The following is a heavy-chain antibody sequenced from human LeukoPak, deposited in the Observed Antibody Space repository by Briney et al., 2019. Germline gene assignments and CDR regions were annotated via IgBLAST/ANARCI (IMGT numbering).Heavy chain of an antibody. CDR3: ARDADSSSWSMYYYYGMDV. V-gene: IGHV3-30-3*01. CDR2: ISYDGSNK. CDR1: GFTFSSYA. J-gene: IGHJ6*02. D-gene: IGHD6-13*01. Sequence: GGSLRLSCAASGFTFSSYAMHWVRQAPGKGLEWVAVISYDGSNKYYADSVKGRFTISRDNSKNTLYLQMNSLRAEDTAVYYCARDADSSSWSMYYYYGMDVWGQGTTVTVSS.